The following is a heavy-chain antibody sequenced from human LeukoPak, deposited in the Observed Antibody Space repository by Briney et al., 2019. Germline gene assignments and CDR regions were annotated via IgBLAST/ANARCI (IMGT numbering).Heavy chain of an antibody. CDR2: IYSGGST. CDR1: GFTVSSNY. J-gene: IGHJ4*02. CDR3: ARDRARTYCSGGSCYSPPVY. Sequence: PGGSLRLSCAASGFTVSSNYMSWVRQAPGKGLEWVSVIYSGGSTYYADSVKGRFTISRDNSKNTLYLQMNSLRAEDTAVYYCARDRARTYCSGGSCYSPPVYWGQGTLVTVSS. D-gene: IGHD2-15*01. V-gene: IGHV3-66*01.